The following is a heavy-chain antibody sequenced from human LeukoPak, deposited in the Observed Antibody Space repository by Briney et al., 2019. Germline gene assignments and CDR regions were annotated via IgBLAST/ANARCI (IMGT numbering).Heavy chain of an antibody. CDR2: ISSTIVYT. CDR3: ARVYGSGPFYYYGMDV. CDR1: GFTFTTYS. Sequence: GGSLRLSCEASGFTFTTYSMNWVRQAPGKGLEWVSSISSTIVYTYYADSVKGRFTISRDNANNSLFLQMNSLRAEDTAVNYCARVYGSGPFYYYGMDVWGQGTTVTVSS. D-gene: IGHD3-10*01. V-gene: IGHV3-21*01. J-gene: IGHJ6*02.